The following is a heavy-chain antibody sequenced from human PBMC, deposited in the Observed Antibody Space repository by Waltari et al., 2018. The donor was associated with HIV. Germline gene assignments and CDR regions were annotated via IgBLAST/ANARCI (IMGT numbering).Heavy chain of an antibody. J-gene: IGHJ4*02. CDR2: IRHDGSNK. CDR1: GFTFSNYD. Sequence: QVQLVESGGGVVQPGGSLSLSCAASGFTFSNYDLHLVRQAPGKGLEWVAFIRHDGSNKYYADSVKGRFTISRDNSKNTLYLQMNSLRAEDTAVYYCARGKYSGSYLDYWGQGTLVTVSS. V-gene: IGHV3-30*02. D-gene: IGHD1-26*01. CDR3: ARGKYSGSYLDY.